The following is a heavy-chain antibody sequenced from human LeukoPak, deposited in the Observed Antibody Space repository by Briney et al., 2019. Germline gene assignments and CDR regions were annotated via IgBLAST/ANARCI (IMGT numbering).Heavy chain of an antibody. D-gene: IGHD3-10*01. CDR3: ARGGGLWFGDFLYAFDI. V-gene: IGHV1-2*04. J-gene: IGHJ3*02. Sequence: GASVKVSCKASGYTFTGYYMHWVRQAPGPGLEWMGWINPNSGGTNYAQKFQGWVTMTRGTSINTAYMELSRLRSDDTAVYDCARGGGLWFGDFLYAFDIWGQGTMVTVSS. CDR2: INPNSGGT. CDR1: GYTFTGYY.